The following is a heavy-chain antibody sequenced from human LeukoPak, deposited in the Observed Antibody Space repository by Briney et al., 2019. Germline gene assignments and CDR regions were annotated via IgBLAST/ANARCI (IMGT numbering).Heavy chain of an antibody. V-gene: IGHV3-23*01. D-gene: IGHD5-24*01. CDR2: ISSSGESP. CDR1: GFTFSRYA. Sequence: GGSLRLSCTASGFTFSRYAMSWVRQAPGKGLEWVCGISSSGESPYYADSVKGRFTISRDNSKNTLYLEINSLRAEDTAVYYCAKKSRDGYNPFDYLGQGTLVTVSS. CDR3: AKKSRDGYNPFDY. J-gene: IGHJ4*02.